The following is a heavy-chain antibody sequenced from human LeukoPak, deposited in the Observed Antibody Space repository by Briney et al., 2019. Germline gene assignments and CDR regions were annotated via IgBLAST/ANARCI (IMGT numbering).Heavy chain of an antibody. Sequence: PGGSLRLSCAASGFTFSSYGMHWVRQAPGKGLEWVAVIWYDGSNKYYADSVKGRFTISRDNSKNTLYLRMNSLRAEDTAVYYCARDGTYYDFWSGYPRNWFDPWGQGTLVTVSS. CDR1: GFTFSSYG. CDR2: IWYDGSNK. CDR3: ARDGTYYDFWSGYPRNWFDP. V-gene: IGHV3-33*01. D-gene: IGHD3-3*01. J-gene: IGHJ5*02.